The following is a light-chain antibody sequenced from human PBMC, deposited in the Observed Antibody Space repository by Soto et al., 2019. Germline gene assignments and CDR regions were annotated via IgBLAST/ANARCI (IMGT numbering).Light chain of an antibody. CDR2: EVS. CDR1: SSDVGAYNY. J-gene: IGLJ1*01. CDR3: CSFTSITTYV. Sequence: TQPASVSGSLGQSLTISCTGTSSDVGAYNYVSWYQQQPGKAPKLMISEVSNRPSGVSNRFSGSKSGNTASLIISGLQAEDEADYYCCSFTSITTYVFGTGTKVTVL. V-gene: IGLV2-14*01.